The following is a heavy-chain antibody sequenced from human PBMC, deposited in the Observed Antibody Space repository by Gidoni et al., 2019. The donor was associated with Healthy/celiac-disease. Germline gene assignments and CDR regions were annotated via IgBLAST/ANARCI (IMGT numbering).Heavy chain of an antibody. D-gene: IGHD2-8*02. V-gene: IGHV1-18*01. CDR2: ISAYKGNT. CDR3: ARVGVQDIVLVVYEVWFDP. CDR1: GSTFTSYG. Sequence: QVQLVQSGAEVKKPGASVKVSCTASGSTFTSYGISWVRQAPGQGLEWMGWISAYKGNTNYAQKLQGRVTMTTDTSTSTAYMELRSLRSDDTAVYYCARVGVQDIVLVVYEVWFDPWGQGTLVTVSS. J-gene: IGHJ5*02.